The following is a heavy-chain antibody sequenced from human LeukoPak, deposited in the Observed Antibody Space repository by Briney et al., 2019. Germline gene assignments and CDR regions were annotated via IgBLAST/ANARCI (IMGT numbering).Heavy chain of an antibody. V-gene: IGHV4-39*01. D-gene: IGHD3-22*01. CDR1: GGSISSSSYY. J-gene: IGHJ4*02. Sequence: SETLSLTCTVSGGSISSSSYYWGWIRQPPGKGMEWIGIIYYSGSTYYNPSLKSRVTISVYTSKNQFSLKLSSVTAAGAAVYYCARIQWEDSSGYPYYFDYWGQGTLVTVSS. CDR2: IYYSGST. CDR3: ARIQWEDSSGYPYYFDY.